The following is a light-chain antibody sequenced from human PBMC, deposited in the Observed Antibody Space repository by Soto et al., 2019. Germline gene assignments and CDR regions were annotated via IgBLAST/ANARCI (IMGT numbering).Light chain of an antibody. CDR2: DAS. CDR1: QGLRTN. J-gene: IGKJ4*02. CDR3: LQHYSYPRT. Sequence: IQMTQSPSSLSASVGDTITITCRASQGLRTNVGWYQQKPGKAPKRLMYDASSWPSGLPSRFSGNGAGTRFTLTISGLQPKDFATYYGLQHYSYPRTFGPGTKVEV. V-gene: IGKV1-17*01.